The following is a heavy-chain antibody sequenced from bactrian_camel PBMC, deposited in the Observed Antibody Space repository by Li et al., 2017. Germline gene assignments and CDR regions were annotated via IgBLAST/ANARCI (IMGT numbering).Heavy chain of an antibody. J-gene: IGHJ4*01. Sequence: DVQLVESGGGSVQAGDSLRLSCEISLYINSSYCMGWFRQAPGKEREAVAAHYTGTATTYYADSVKGRFAISQDPTKNAVYLQMDSLTPEDTAMYYCAAGSSRGVPFRERGYPYWGQGTQVTVSS. CDR2: HYTGTATT. V-gene: IGHV3S40*01. CDR1: LYINSSYC. D-gene: IGHD3*01. CDR3: AAGSSRGVPFRERGYPY.